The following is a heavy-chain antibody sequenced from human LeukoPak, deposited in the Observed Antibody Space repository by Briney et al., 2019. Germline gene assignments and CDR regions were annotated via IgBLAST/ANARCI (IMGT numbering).Heavy chain of an antibody. CDR3: ARRGRELDVYYFDY. Sequence: SVKVSCKASGGTFSSYAISWVRQAPGQGLEWMGRIIPILGIANYAQKFQGRVTITADKSTSTAYMELSSLRSEDTAVYYCARRGRELDVYYFDYWGQGTLVTVSS. J-gene: IGHJ4*02. D-gene: IGHD3-16*01. V-gene: IGHV1-69*04. CDR1: GGTFSSYA. CDR2: IIPILGIA.